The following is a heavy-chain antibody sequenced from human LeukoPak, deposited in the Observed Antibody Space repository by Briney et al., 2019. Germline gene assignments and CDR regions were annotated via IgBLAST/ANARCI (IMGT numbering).Heavy chain of an antibody. V-gene: IGHV3-23*01. CDR2: ISGSGGST. Sequence: GGSLRLSCAASGFTFSSYARSWVRQAPGKGLEWVSIISGSGGSTNYADSVKGRFTISRDNSKNTLYPQMNSLRAEDTAAYYCARDLSPVVRASPMGYWGQGTLVTVSS. J-gene: IGHJ4*02. CDR1: GFTFSSYA. CDR3: ARDLSPVVRASPMGY. D-gene: IGHD3-10*01.